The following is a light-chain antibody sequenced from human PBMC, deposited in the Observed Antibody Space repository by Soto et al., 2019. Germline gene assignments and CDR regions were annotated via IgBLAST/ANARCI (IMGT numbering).Light chain of an antibody. CDR3: QQYGSSPRT. Sequence: EIVLTQSPGTLSLSPGERATLSCRASQSVSSSYLAWYQQKPGQAPRLLIYDASSRATGIPDRFRGSGSGTDFTLIISRLEPEDLAVYYCQQYGSSPRTFGQGTKVEIQ. CDR2: DAS. CDR1: QSVSSSY. V-gene: IGKV3-20*01. J-gene: IGKJ1*01.